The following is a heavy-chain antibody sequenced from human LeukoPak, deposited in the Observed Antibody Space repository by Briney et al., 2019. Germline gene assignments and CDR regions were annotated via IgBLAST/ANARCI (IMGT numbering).Heavy chain of an antibody. Sequence: LPGGSLRLSCAASGFTFSSYAMSWVRQPPGKGLEWVSAISGSGGSTYYADSVKGRFTISRDNSKNTLYLQMNSLRAEDTAVYYCAKDGGAAAGFDYWGQGTLVTASS. J-gene: IGHJ4*02. CDR2: ISGSGGST. CDR3: AKDGGAAAGFDY. D-gene: IGHD6-13*01. V-gene: IGHV3-23*01. CDR1: GFTFSSYA.